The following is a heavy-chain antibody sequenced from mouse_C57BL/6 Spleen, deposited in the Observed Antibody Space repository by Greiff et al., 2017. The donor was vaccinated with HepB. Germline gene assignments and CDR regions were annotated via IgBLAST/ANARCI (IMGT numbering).Heavy chain of an antibody. CDR1: GYTFTDYE. Sequence: QVQLQQSGAELVRPGASVTLSCKASGYTFTDYEMHWVKQTPVHGLEWIGAIDPETGGTAYNQKFKGKAILTADKSSSTAYMELRSLTSEDSAVYYCTRVYGNGWFAYWGQGTLVTVSA. CDR3: TRVYGNGWFAY. V-gene: IGHV1-15*01. D-gene: IGHD2-1*01. CDR2: IDPETGGT. J-gene: IGHJ3*01.